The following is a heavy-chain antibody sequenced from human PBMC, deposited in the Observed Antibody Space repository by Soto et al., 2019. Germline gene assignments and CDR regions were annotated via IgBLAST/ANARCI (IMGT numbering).Heavy chain of an antibody. D-gene: IGHD3-10*01. CDR3: AREKGSGGRGMDV. CDR2: ISSSSSYI. Sequence: EVQLVESGGGLVKPGGSLRLSCAASGFTFSSYSMNWVRQAPGKGLEWVSSISSSSSYIYYADSVKGRFTISRDNAKNSLYLQMNSLRAEDTAVYYWAREKGSGGRGMDVWGQGTTVTVSS. CDR1: GFTFSSYS. J-gene: IGHJ6*02. V-gene: IGHV3-21*01.